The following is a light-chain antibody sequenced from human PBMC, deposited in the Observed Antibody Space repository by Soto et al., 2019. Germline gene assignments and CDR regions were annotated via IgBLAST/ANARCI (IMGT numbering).Light chain of an antibody. CDR3: QQSYNTPYT. V-gene: IGKV1-39*01. CDR2: DAS. Sequence: DIQMTQSPSSLSASVGDRVTITCRATQSISTYLNWYHQKPGKAPKLLIYDASFLQSGVPSRFNSSGSGTDFALSIGSLQPEDLSTYYCQQSYNTPYTFGQGTNLEIK. J-gene: IGKJ2*01. CDR1: QSISTY.